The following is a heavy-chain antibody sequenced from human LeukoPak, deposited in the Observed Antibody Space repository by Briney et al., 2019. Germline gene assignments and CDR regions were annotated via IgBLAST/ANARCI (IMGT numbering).Heavy chain of an antibody. CDR3: ARENSYYDSSGYYYGSGYFDY. D-gene: IGHD3-22*01. V-gene: IGHV4-59*01. Sequence: SETLSLTCAVYGGSFSGYYWSWIRQPPGKGLEWVGYIYYSGNTNYNPSLQSRVTISVDTSKNQFSLRLSSVTAADTAVYYCARENSYYDSSGYYYGSGYFDYWGQGTLVTVSS. CDR2: IYYSGNT. CDR1: GGSFSGYY. J-gene: IGHJ4*02.